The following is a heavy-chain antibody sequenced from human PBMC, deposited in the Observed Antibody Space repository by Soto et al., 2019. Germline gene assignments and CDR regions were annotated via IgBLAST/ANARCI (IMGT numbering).Heavy chain of an antibody. Sequence: TSETLSLTCTVSGGSSSSYYWSWIRQPPGKGLEWIGYIYYSGSTNYNPSLKSRVTISVDTSKTQFSLKLSSVTAADTAVYYCARDKGIAAAYNWFDPWGQGTLVTVPS. J-gene: IGHJ5*02. CDR3: ARDKGIAAAYNWFDP. CDR1: GGSSSSYY. V-gene: IGHV4-59*01. D-gene: IGHD6-13*01. CDR2: IYYSGST.